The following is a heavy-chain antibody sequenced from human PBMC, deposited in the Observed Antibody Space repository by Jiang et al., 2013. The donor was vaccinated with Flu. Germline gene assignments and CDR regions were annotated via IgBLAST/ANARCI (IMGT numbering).Heavy chain of an antibody. CDR2: IYYSGST. CDR1: GGSISSSSHY. D-gene: IGHD1-26*01. CDR3: ARSRWELLRYFDY. V-gene: IGHV4-39*07. Sequence: GSGLVKPSETLSLTCTVSGGSISSSSHYWGWIRQPPGKGLEWIGSIYYSGSTYYKPSLKSRVTMSVDTSKDQFSLRLSSVTAADTAFYYCARSRWELLRYFDYWGQG. J-gene: IGHJ4*02.